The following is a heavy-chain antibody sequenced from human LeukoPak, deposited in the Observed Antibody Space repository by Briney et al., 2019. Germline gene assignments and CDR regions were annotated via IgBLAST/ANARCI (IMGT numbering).Heavy chain of an antibody. Sequence: GGSLRLSCAASGFTFSNYWRHWVRQAPGKGLMWVSRINSDGSSTSYADSVKGRFTTSRDHAKHPLYLQMNSLRAEDTAVYYCARVSSGSYFGYSYYYMDVWGKGTTVTVPS. CDR1: GFTFSNYW. V-gene: IGHV3-74*01. J-gene: IGHJ6*03. CDR3: ARVSSGSYFGYSYYYMDV. D-gene: IGHD1-26*01. CDR2: INSDGSST.